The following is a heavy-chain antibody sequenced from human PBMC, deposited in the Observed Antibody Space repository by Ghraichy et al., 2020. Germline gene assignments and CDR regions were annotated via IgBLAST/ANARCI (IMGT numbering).Heavy chain of an antibody. V-gene: IGHV4-34*01. J-gene: IGHJ6*02. Sequence: ESLNISCDVYGGSFSGYYWSWIRQPPGKGLEWIGEINDSGSTKYNPSLKSRVTISVDTSKNQFSLKLNFVTAADTAVYYCAKTRGYSGSYLSPLCMDVWGQGTTVTVSS. CDR3: AKTRGYSGSYLSPLCMDV. CDR1: GGSFSGYY. CDR2: INDSGST. D-gene: IGHD1-26*01.